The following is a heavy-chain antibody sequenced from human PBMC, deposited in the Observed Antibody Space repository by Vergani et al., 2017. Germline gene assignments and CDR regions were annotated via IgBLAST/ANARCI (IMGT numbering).Heavy chain of an antibody. J-gene: IGHJ4*02. CDR1: GYSFTNYA. D-gene: IGHD2-21*01. V-gene: IGHV1-69*13. CDR3: ARAGCGGDCPYGSFDY. CDR2: IIPIFGTA. Sequence: QVQLVQSGAEVKKPGASVKVSCKASGYSFTNYAMHWVRQAPGQRLEWMGGIIPIFGTANYAQKFQGRVTITADESTSTAYMELSSLRSEDTAVYYCARAGCGGDCPYGSFDYWGQGTLVTVSS.